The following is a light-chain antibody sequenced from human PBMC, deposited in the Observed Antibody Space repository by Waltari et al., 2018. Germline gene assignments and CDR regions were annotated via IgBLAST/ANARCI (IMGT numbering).Light chain of an antibody. Sequence: QAVLTQPPSVSGAPGQTVSISCSGSSSNIGDSYVQWYQQVPGTAPKLLIYDNNKRPSWISDRFSGSQSGTSGSLTFTGLQSEDEADYYCQSYDRGLSALFGGGTRLTVL. CDR3: QSYDRGLSAL. CDR1: SSNIGDSY. V-gene: IGLV1-40*01. CDR2: DNN. J-gene: IGLJ2*01.